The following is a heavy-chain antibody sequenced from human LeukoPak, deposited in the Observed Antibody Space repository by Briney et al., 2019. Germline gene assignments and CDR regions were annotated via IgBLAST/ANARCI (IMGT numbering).Heavy chain of an antibody. J-gene: IGHJ4*02. CDR2: ITASGRTT. D-gene: IGHD3-22*01. Sequence: GGSLRLSCTASGFTFGSYAMNWVRQARGKGLEWVSAITASGRTTNYADSAMGRFTISRDNSKSTLYLQINSLRAEDTAVYYCARVYDSSGYTDYWGQGILVTVSS. V-gene: IGHV3-23*01. CDR3: ARVYDSSGYTDY. CDR1: GFTFGSYA.